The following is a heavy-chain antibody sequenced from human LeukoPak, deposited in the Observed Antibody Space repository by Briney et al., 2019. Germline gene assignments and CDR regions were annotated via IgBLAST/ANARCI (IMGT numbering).Heavy chain of an antibody. CDR1: GYTFTGYY. V-gene: IGHV1-2*02. D-gene: IGHD1-26*01. CDR2: INPDSGGT. CDR3: ARCLKQVGFAYCHFDL. Sequence: ASVKVSCKASGYTFTGYYIHWVRQAPGEGLEWMGWINPDSGGTNYAQKFQGRVTMTRDTSISTGYMELSRLRSDDTAVYHCARCLKQVGFAYCHFDLWGRGTLVTVSS. J-gene: IGHJ2*01.